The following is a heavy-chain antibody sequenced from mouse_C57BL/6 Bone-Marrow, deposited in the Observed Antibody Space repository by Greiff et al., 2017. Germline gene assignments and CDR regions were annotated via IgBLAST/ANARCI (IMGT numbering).Heavy chain of an antibody. CDR3: SSCYGNYFDF. CDR2: IDPEIGDT. J-gene: IGHJ2*01. D-gene: IGHD2-1*01. V-gene: IGHV14-4*01. CDR1: GFNIKDDY. Sequence: DVQLQESGAELVRPGASVKLSCTASGFNIKDDYIHWVKQRPEQGLEWIGWIDPEIGDTEYASKFQGKATITSDTSSNTAYLQLSSLTSEDTAVYYCSSCYGNYFDFWGQGTPLTVAS.